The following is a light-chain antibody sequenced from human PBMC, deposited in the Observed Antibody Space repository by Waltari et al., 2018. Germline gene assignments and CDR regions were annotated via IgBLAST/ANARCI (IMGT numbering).Light chain of an antibody. CDR3: MQSLQTPLT. V-gene: IGKV2-28*01. Sequence: DIVMTQSPRSLPVTPGESASISCRSSQSLLYRNGFESVDWYLQKPGQSPQLLIYLGSYRASGVPDRFSGSGSGTDFTLKISRVEAEDFGVYYCMQSLQTPLTFGGGTKVEIE. CDR2: LGS. J-gene: IGKJ4*01. CDR1: QSLLYRNGFES.